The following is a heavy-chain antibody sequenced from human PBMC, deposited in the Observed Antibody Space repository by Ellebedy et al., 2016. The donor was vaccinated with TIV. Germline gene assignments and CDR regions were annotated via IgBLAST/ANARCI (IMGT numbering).Heavy chain of an antibody. J-gene: IGHJ4*02. V-gene: IGHV3-48*01. CDR2: ICSSSSTI. CDR3: ARAGDYNLLSPAGGY. CDR1: GFTFSTYS. D-gene: IGHD4-17*01. Sequence: GESLKISCVVSGFTFSTYSMNWVRQAPGKGLEWVSYICSSSSTIYYADSVKGRFTVSRDNAKNSLYLQMDSLRADDTAVHYCARAGDYNLLSPAGGYWGQGTLVTVSS.